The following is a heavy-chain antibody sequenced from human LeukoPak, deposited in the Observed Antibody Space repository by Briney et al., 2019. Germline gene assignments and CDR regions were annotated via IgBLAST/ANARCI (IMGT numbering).Heavy chain of an antibody. D-gene: IGHD3-10*01. CDR3: ASRPSNFYGSGSYYNGYFDY. V-gene: IGHV4-39*07. J-gene: IGHJ4*02. CDR1: GGSVSNTNYY. Sequence: NPSETLSLTCTVSGGSVSNTNYYWAWIRQPPGKGLEWIGEINHSGSTNYNPSLKSRVTISVDTSKNQFSLKLSSVTAADTAVYYCASRPSNFYGSGSYYNGYFDYWGQGTLVTVSS. CDR2: INHSGST.